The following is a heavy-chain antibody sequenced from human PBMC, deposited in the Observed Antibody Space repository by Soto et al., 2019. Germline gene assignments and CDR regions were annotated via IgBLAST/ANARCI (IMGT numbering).Heavy chain of an antibody. V-gene: IGHV5-51*01. J-gene: IGHJ4*02. CDR3: ARPTTASLYFDY. D-gene: IGHD5-12*01. CDR2: IYPGDSDT. CDR1: GYSFTNYW. Sequence: GESLKISCKVSGYSFTNYWIGWVRQLPGKGLEWMGTIYPGDSDTKYSQSFRGQVTISADNSLSTAYLQWSSLKASDTAVYYCARPTTASLYFDYWGQGTLVTVSS.